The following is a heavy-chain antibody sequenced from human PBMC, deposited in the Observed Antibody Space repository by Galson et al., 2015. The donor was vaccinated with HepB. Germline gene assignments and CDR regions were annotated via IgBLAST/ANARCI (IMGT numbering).Heavy chain of an antibody. Sequence: SVKVSCKVSGYTLTELSMHWVRQAPGKGLEWMGGFDPEDGETIYAQKFQGRVTMTEDTSTDTAYMELSSLRSEDTAVYYCATLYCGGDCFPFLGDGYLQNWGQGTLVTVSS. CDR3: ATLYCGGDCFPFLGDGYLQN. CDR2: FDPEDGET. J-gene: IGHJ4*02. D-gene: IGHD2-21*02. V-gene: IGHV1-24*01. CDR1: GYTLTELS.